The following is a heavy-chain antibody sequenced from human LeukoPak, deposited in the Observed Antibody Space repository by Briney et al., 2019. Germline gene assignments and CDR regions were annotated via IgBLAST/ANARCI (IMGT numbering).Heavy chain of an antibody. CDR3: ARVITNHYYDSSGYYHRAYYYYGMDV. J-gene: IGHJ6*02. CDR2: IWYDGSNK. Sequence: GGSLRLSCAASGSTFSSYGMHWVRQAPGKGLEWVAVIWYDGSNKYYADSVKGRFTISRDNSKNTLYLQMNSLRAEDTAVYYCARVITNHYYDSSGYYHRAYYYYGMDVWGQGTTVTVSS. D-gene: IGHD3-22*01. V-gene: IGHV3-33*01. CDR1: GSTFSSYG.